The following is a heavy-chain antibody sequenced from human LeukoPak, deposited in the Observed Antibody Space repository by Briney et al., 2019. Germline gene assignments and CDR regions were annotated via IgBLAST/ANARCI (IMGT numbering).Heavy chain of an antibody. Sequence: GGSLRLSCAASGFTFSSYVMNWVRQAPGKGLEWVAIISYDGSDKYYADSVKGRFTISRDNSKNTLYLQMNSLRAEDTAVYYCARGDFRWEMATTIAFDIWGQGTMVTVSS. J-gene: IGHJ3*02. CDR3: ARGDFRWEMATTIAFDI. D-gene: IGHD5-24*01. CDR1: GFTFSSYV. V-gene: IGHV3-30*04. CDR2: ISYDGSDK.